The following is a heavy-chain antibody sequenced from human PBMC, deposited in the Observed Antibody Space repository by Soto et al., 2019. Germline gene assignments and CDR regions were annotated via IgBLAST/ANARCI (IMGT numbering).Heavy chain of an antibody. CDR2: ITGSGGST. D-gene: IGHD2-2*01. CDR3: AKPNLYCSSTSCYDY. J-gene: IGHJ4*02. CDR1: GFTFSSYA. Sequence: EVQLLESGGDLVQPGGSLRLSCAASGFTFSSYAMSWVRQAPGKGLEWVSGITGSGGSTYYADSVRGRFTISRDNSKNTLYLQMNSLRAEDTAVYYCAKPNLYCSSTSCYDYWGQGTLVTVSS. V-gene: IGHV3-23*01.